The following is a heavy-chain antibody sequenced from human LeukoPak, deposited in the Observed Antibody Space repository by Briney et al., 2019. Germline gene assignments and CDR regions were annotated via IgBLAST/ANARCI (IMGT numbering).Heavy chain of an antibody. Sequence: SETLSLTCTVSGGSISSGGYYWSWIRQHPGKGLEWIGYIYYSGSTYYNPSLKSRVTISVDTSKNQFSLKLSSVTAADTAVYYCARADYYGSGSYYLYYYYYGMDVWGQGTTVTVS. D-gene: IGHD3-10*01. J-gene: IGHJ6*02. CDR3: ARADYYGSGSYYLYYYYYGMDV. CDR1: GGSISSGGYY. V-gene: IGHV4-31*03. CDR2: IYYSGST.